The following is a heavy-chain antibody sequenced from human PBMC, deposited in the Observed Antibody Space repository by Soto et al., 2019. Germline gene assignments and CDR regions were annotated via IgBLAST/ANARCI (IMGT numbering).Heavy chain of an antibody. CDR2: IIPILGIA. J-gene: IGHJ4*02. Sequence: GASVKVSCKACGGTFSSYTISWVRQAPGQGLEWMGRIIPILGIANYAQKFQGRVTITADESTSTAYMELSSLRSEDTAVYYCARNPAEERGYSYGSGPFDYWGQGTLVTVSS. CDR3: ARNPAEERGYSYGSGPFDY. V-gene: IGHV1-69*02. D-gene: IGHD5-18*01. CDR1: GGTFSSYT.